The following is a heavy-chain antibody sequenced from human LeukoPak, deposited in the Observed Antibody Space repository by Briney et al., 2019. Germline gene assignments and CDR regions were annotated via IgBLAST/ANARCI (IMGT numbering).Heavy chain of an antibody. CDR2: INHSGST. CDR1: GGSFSGYY. D-gene: IGHD4-23*01. Sequence: PSETLSLTCAVYGGSFSGYYWSWIRQPPGKGLEWIGEINHSGSTNYNPSLKSRVTISVDTPKNQFSLKLSSVTAADTAVYYCARASVVTDYWGQGTLVTVSS. CDR3: ARASVVTDY. J-gene: IGHJ4*02. V-gene: IGHV4-34*01.